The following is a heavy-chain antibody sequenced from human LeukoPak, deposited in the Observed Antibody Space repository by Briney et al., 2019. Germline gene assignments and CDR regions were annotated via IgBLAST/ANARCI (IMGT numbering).Heavy chain of an antibody. J-gene: IGHJ4*02. CDR3: ARGFEAGIDY. D-gene: IGHD3-10*01. V-gene: IGHV3-7*04. Sequence: GGSLRLSCADSGFTFSSYWMSWVRQAPGKGLEWVATIQPDGGEKYYVDSVKGRFTISRDNAKNSLHLQMNSLRAGDTAVYYCARGFEAGIDYWGQGTLVTVSS. CDR1: GFTFSSYW. CDR2: IQPDGGEK.